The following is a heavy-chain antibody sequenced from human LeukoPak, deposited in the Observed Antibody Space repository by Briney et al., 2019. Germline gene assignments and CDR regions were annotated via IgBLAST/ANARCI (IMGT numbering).Heavy chain of an antibody. J-gene: IGHJ4*02. Sequence: SETLSLTCTVSGGSIGTYYWSWIRQPPGKGLEWIGYIYYGGSTDYNPSLKSRVTISVDTSKNQFSLKLSSVTAADTAVYYCARGRYSSSSDYWGQGTLVTVSS. D-gene: IGHD6-13*01. V-gene: IGHV4-59*01. CDR3: ARGRYSSSSDY. CDR1: GGSIGTYY. CDR2: IYYGGST.